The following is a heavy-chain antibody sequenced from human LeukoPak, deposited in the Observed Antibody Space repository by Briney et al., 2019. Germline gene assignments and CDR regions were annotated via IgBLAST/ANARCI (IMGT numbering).Heavy chain of an antibody. D-gene: IGHD2-2*01. Sequence: PSETLSLTCTVSGGSISSSSYYWGWIRQPPGKGLEWIGSIYYSGSTYYNPSLKSRVTISVDTSKNQFSLKLSSVTAADTAVYYCAVVGAPRAFDIWGQGTMVTVSS. CDR3: AVVGAPRAFDI. CDR2: IYYSGST. CDR1: GGSISSSSYY. V-gene: IGHV4-39*07. J-gene: IGHJ3*02.